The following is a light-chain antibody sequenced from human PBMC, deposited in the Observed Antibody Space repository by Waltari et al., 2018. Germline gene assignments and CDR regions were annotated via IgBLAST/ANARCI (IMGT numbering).Light chain of an antibody. Sequence: EIVLTQSPATLSLSPGERATLSCRASQSVRNYLAWYQQKPGQAPRLLIYDASDRATGIPARFSGSGSGTDFTLTISSLEPEDFAVYCCQQRNSWPLTFGGGTKVEIK. CDR3: QQRNSWPLT. J-gene: IGKJ4*01. CDR2: DAS. V-gene: IGKV3-11*01. CDR1: QSVRNY.